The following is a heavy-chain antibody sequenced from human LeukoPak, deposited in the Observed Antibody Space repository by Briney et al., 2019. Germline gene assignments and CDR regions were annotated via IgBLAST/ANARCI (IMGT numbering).Heavy chain of an antibody. CDR2: ISGNDDGT. CDR1: GFTFSTCG. V-gene: IGHV3-23*01. J-gene: IGHJ4*02. CDR3: AKRGPIYSASPGNYFDY. D-gene: IGHD3-10*01. Sequence: PGGSLRLSCTASGFTFSTCGMTWVRQAPRKGLEWVSSISGNDDGTYYADSVKGRFTISRDNSKNTLYLQMNSLRAEDTAIYYCAKRGPIYSASPGNYFDYWGQGTLVTVSS.